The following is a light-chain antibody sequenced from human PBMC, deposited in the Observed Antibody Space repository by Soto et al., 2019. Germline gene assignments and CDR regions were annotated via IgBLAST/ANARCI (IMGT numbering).Light chain of an antibody. CDR1: QSVSGN. V-gene: IGKV3-15*01. J-gene: IGKJ1*01. Sequence: EIVMTQSPATLSVSPGERATLSCRASQSVSGNLAWYQQKPGQAPRLLIYGASTRATGIPARFSGSGSGTEFTLTISSLQSEDFAFYYCQHFNNWPPWTFGQGTKVEIK. CDR2: GAS. CDR3: QHFNNWPPWT.